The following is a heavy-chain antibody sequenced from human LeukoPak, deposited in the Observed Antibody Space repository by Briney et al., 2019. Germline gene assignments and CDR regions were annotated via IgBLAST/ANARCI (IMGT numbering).Heavy chain of an antibody. Sequence: AASVKVSCKASGYTFTGYYMHWVRQAPGQGLEWMGRINPNSGGTNYAQKFQGRVTMTRDTSISTAYMELSRLRSDDTAVYYCARDFGYSYGHYYFDYWGQGTLVTVSS. V-gene: IGHV1-2*06. CDR3: ARDFGYSYGHYYFDY. CDR2: INPNSGGT. D-gene: IGHD5-18*01. J-gene: IGHJ4*02. CDR1: GYTFTGYY.